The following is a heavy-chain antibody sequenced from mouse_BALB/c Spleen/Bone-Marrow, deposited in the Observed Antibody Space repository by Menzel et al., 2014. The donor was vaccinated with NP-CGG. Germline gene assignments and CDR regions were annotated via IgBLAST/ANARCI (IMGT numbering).Heavy chain of an antibody. CDR3: TTLARNKFDY. D-gene: IGHD3-1*01. V-gene: IGHV1-5*01. J-gene: IGHJ2*01. CDR2: IYPGNSDT. CDR1: GYTFSNYW. Sequence: VQLQQSGTVLARPGAAVKMSCKASGYTFSNYWMHWVKQRPGQGLEWLGTIYPGNSDTTYNQKFKGKATLTAVTSTSTAYMELSSLTNEDSAVYYCTTLARNKFDYWGQGTPLTVSS.